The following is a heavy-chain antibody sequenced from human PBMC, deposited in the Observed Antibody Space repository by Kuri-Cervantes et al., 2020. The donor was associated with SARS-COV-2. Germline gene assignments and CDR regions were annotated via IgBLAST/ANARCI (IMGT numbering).Heavy chain of an antibody. D-gene: IGHD6-13*01. V-gene: IGHV3-23*01. J-gene: IGHJ4*02. CDR3: AKSSSWYFDY. Sequence: GKSLKISCAASGFTFSSYAMSWVRQAPGKGLEWVSAISGSGGSTYYADSVKGRFTISRDNSKNTLYLQMNSLRAEDTAVYYCAKSSSWYFDYWGQGTLVTVSS. CDR1: GFTFSSYA. CDR2: ISGSGGST.